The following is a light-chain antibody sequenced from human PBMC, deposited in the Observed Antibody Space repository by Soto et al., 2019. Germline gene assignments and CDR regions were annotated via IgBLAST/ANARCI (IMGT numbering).Light chain of an antibody. CDR1: QTIGNY. Sequence: GHRVPITCLASQTIGNYLHSSQQRPGKAPNLLISAASTLQSGVPSRFSGSGSGTDFTLTITSLQPEDFATYYCQQSYNTPRTFGQGTKVDIK. V-gene: IGKV1-39*01. CDR2: AAS. J-gene: IGKJ1*01. CDR3: QQSYNTPRT.